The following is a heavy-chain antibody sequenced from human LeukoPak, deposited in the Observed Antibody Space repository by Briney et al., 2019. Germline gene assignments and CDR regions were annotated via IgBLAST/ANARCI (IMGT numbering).Heavy chain of an antibody. CDR1: VGSISRYY. D-gene: IGHD2-2*01. Sequence: PSETLSHTCTAPVGSISRYYWSWIRQPLGKGVEWIGYIYYGGSTNYNPSLKSRVTISVDTSKNQFSLKLSSVTAADTAVYHCARVMIYCSSTSCLPYGMDVWGQGTTVTVSS. CDR2: IYYGGST. CDR3: ARVMIYCSSTSCLPYGMDV. V-gene: IGHV4-59*01. J-gene: IGHJ6*02.